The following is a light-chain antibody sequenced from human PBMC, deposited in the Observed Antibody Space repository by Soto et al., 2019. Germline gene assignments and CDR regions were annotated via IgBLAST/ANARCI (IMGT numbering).Light chain of an antibody. V-gene: IGKV4-1*01. J-gene: IGKJ2*01. CDR1: QNLLYSSNNDDKNY. CDR2: WAS. CDR3: QQYYSTPYT. Sequence: DIVMTQSPDSLAVSLGERATINCKSSQNLLYSSNNDDKNYLAWYQQKPGQPPRLLIYWASTRESGVPARFSGSGSGPDFTLTISSLQAEDVAVYYCQQYYSTPYTFGQGTKLEIK.